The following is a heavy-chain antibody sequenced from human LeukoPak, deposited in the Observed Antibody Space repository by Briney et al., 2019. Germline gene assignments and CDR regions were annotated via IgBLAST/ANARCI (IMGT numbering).Heavy chain of an antibody. CDR2: THISGST. Sequence: KPSETLSLTCSVSGGSISTHSWHWIRQSAEKGLEWIGRTHISGSTNKNPSLKSRVTMSLDTSKNQFSLRLSSVTAADTAVYYCARAILESLENCYYMEVWGKGTTVTVSS. CDR3: ARAILESLENCYYMEV. J-gene: IGHJ6*03. D-gene: IGHD3-3*01. V-gene: IGHV4-4*07. CDR1: GGSISTHS.